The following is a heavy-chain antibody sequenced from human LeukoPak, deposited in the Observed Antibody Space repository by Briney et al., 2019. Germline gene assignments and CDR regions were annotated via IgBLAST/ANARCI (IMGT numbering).Heavy chain of an antibody. D-gene: IGHD6-19*01. V-gene: IGHV3-30*04. CDR2: ISYDGSNK. J-gene: IGHJ5*02. CDR3: AKDGQWLVNNCFDT. Sequence: GRSLRLSCAASGFTFSSYAMHWVRQAPGKGLEWVAVISYDGSNKYYADSVKGRFTISRDNSKNTLYLQMTSLGAEDTAVYYCAKDGQWLVNNCFDTWGQGTLVTVSS. CDR1: GFTFSSYA.